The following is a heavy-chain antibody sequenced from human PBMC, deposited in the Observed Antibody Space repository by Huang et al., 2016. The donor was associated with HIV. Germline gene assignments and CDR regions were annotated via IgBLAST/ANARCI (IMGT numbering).Heavy chain of an antibody. D-gene: IGHD2-2*02. J-gene: IGHJ4*02. Sequence: QVQLVQSESEVKKPGSSVKVSCKASEDSFGSYGFSWVRQVPGQGLEWLGQNLPSSGTVKTGRTFADRGTISADVPTRTVYLELRGLRSDDTAFYYCAGVPSRDMYTTAFIDSWGQGTLLTVSS. V-gene: IGHV1-69*01. CDR3: AGVPSRDMYTTAFIDS. CDR2: NLPSSGTV. CDR1: EDSFGSYG.